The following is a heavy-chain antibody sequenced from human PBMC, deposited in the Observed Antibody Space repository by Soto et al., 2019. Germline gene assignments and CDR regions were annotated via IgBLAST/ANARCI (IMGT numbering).Heavy chain of an antibody. Sequence: GGSLRLSCAASGFTFSSYSMNWVRQAPGNGLEWVSSISSSSSYIYYADSVKGRFTISRDNAKNSLYLQMNSLRAEDTAVYYCARDRGAYDILTGYYTPFDYWGQGTLVTVSS. CDR2: ISSSSSYI. V-gene: IGHV3-21*01. CDR3: ARDRGAYDILTGYYTPFDY. CDR1: GFTFSSYS. J-gene: IGHJ4*02. D-gene: IGHD3-9*01.